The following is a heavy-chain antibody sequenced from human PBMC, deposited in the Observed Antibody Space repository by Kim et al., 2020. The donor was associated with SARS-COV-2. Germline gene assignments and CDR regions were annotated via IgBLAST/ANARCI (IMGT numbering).Heavy chain of an antibody. CDR3: AKGGAPWHIVVVTPLNP. CDR1: GFTFSSYG. Sequence: GGSLRLSCAASGFTFSSYGMHWVRQAPGKGLEWVAVISYDGSNKYYADSVKGRFTISRDNSKNTLYLQMNSLRAEDTAVYYCAKGGAPWHIVVVTPLNPWGQGTLVTVSS. J-gene: IGHJ5*02. CDR2: ISYDGSNK. D-gene: IGHD2-21*02. V-gene: IGHV3-30*18.